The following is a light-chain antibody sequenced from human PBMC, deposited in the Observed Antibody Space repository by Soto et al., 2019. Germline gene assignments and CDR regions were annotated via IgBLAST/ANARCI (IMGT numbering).Light chain of an antibody. CDR3: QQYHSYPIT. J-gene: IGKJ5*01. Sequence: AIRMTQSPSSLSATTGDRVTITCRASQDISSYLAWYQQKPGEAPKLLIYAASTLQSGVPSRFSGSGSGTDFTLTISRLQSEDVATYYCQQYHSYPITFGQGTRLEIK. CDR2: AAS. V-gene: IGKV1-8*01. CDR1: QDISSY.